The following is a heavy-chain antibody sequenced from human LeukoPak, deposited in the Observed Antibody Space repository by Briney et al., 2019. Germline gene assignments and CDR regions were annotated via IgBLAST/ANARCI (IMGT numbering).Heavy chain of an antibody. V-gene: IGHV4-39*07. CDR1: GGSISSSSYY. J-gene: IGHJ4*02. D-gene: IGHD3-10*01. CDR2: INHSGST. Sequence: SETLSLTCTVSGGSISSSSYYWSWIRQPPGKGLEWIGEINHSGSTNYNPSLKSRLTISVDTSKTQFSLKLSSVTAADTAVYYCARGPRRSVDYWGQGTLVTVSS. CDR3: ARGPRRSVDY.